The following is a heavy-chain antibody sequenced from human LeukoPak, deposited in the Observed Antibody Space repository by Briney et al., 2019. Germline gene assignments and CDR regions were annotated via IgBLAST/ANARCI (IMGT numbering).Heavy chain of an antibody. CDR1: GFTFNSYA. Sequence: GGSLRLSCAASGFTFNSYAMNWVRQAPGKGLEWVSSLTPSGTDIYYAASVKGRFTMSRDNAKNSLYLQMNSLRAEDTAVYYCAREIGASGAFDYWGKGTLVTVSS. V-gene: IGHV3-21*01. D-gene: IGHD7-27*01. CDR2: LTPSGTDI. CDR3: AREIGASGAFDY. J-gene: IGHJ4*02.